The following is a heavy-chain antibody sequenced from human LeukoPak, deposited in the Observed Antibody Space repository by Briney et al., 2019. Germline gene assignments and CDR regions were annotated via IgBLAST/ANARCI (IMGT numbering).Heavy chain of an antibody. J-gene: IGHJ6*03. CDR2: IKDDGSKK. Sequence: GGSLRLSCTVSGFTFSMYGMHWVRQAPGKGLEWLTFIKDDGSKKYYADSVKGRLTISRDNAKNSLSLQMNSLRVEDTALYYCARGGISIFGVVIYMDVWGKGTTVTVSS. CDR1: GFTFSMYG. V-gene: IGHV3-30*02. D-gene: IGHD3-3*01. CDR3: ARGGISIFGVVIYMDV.